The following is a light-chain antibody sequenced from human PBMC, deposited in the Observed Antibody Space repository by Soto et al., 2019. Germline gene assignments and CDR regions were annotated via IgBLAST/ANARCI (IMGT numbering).Light chain of an antibody. CDR3: CSYAGSYTFVV. Sequence: QSALTQPRSVSGSPGQSVTISCTGTSSDVGGYNYVSWYQQHPGKAPKLMIYDVSKRPSGVPDRFSGSKSGNTAPLAISGLQVENEAEYYCCSYAGSYTFVVFGGGTKLTVL. J-gene: IGLJ2*01. V-gene: IGLV2-11*01. CDR2: DVS. CDR1: SSDVGGYNY.